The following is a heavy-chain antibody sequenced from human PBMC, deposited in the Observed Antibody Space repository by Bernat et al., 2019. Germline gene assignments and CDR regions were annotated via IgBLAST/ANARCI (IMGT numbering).Heavy chain of an antibody. CDR3: AKDRGRGYTYGVGGDDY. CDR2: IRYDGSNK. J-gene: IGHJ4*02. CDR1: GFTFSSYA. V-gene: IGHV3-30*02. Sequence: QVQLVESGGGVVQPGRSLRLSCAASGFTFSSYAMHWVRQAPGKGLEWVAFIRYDGSNKNHADSVKGRFTISRDNSKNTLYLQMNSLRGEDTAVYYCAKDRGRGYTYGVGGDDYWGQGTLVTVSS. D-gene: IGHD5-18*01.